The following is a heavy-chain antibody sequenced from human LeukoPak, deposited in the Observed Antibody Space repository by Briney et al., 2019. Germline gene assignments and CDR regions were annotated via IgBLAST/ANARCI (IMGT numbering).Heavy chain of an antibody. CDR3: ARVKGSGWYEVDY. J-gene: IGHJ4*02. Sequence: GGSLRLSCAASGFTFSSYEMNWVRQAPGKGLEWVSYISSGGTTLYYADSVKGRFTISRDNVKNSLYLQMNSLSAEDTGVYYCARVKGSGWYEVDYWGQGTLVSVSS. V-gene: IGHV3-48*03. CDR2: ISSGGTTL. D-gene: IGHD6-19*01. CDR1: GFTFSSYE.